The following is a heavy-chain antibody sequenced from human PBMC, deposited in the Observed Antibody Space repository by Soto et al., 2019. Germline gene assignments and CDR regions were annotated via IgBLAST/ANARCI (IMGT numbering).Heavy chain of an antibody. CDR2: IYYSGST. CDR1: GGSISSGGYY. Sequence: SETLSLTCTVSGGSISSGGYYWSWIRQHPGKGLEWIGYIYYSGSTYYNPSLKSRVTISVDTSKNQFSLKLSSVTAADTAVYYCAADTAMAKIDYWGQGTLVTVSS. D-gene: IGHD5-18*01. V-gene: IGHV4-31*03. J-gene: IGHJ4*02. CDR3: AADTAMAKIDY.